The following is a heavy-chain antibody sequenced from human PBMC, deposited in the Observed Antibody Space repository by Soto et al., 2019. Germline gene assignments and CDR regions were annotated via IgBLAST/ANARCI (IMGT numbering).Heavy chain of an antibody. CDR2: MNPNSGNT. D-gene: IGHD1-26*01. Sequence: ASVKVSCKAAGYTFTSYDINWVRQATGQGLEWMGWMNPNSGNTGYAQKFQGRVTMTRNTSISTAYMELSSLRSEDTAVYYCARGFRVGATSYYGMGVWGQGTTVTVSS. CDR3: ARGFRVGATSYYGMGV. V-gene: IGHV1-8*01. J-gene: IGHJ6*02. CDR1: GYTFTSYD.